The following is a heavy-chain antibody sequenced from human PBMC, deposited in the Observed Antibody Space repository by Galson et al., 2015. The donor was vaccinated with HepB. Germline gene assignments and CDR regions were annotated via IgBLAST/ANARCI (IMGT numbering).Heavy chain of an antibody. V-gene: IGHV3-23*01. CDR2: ISGSGEGT. CDR3: AKDLICSSVSCPSRTFDY. Sequence: SLRLSCAASGFPFSGYAMNWVRQAPGKGLEWVSSISGSGEGTYYAESVRGRFTISRDNSKNSLYVQMNSLRAEDTAIYYCAKDLICSSVSCPSRTFDYWGQGTLVSVSS. D-gene: IGHD2-2*01. J-gene: IGHJ4*02. CDR1: GFPFSGYA.